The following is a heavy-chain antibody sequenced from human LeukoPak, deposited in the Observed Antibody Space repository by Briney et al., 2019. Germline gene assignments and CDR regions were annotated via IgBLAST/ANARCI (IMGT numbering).Heavy chain of an antibody. V-gene: IGHV3-7*01. CDR1: EFTFSNYW. CDR2: IKQDGSGT. Sequence: GGSLRLSCAASEFTFSNYWMSWVRLAPGKGMEWVANIKQDGSGTYYVDSVKGRFTISRDNAKNSLYLQMNSLRAEDTAVYYCAGCSTVTTYYYSYCMDIWGKGTTVTVSS. J-gene: IGHJ6*03. CDR3: AGCSTVTTYYYSYCMDI. D-gene: IGHD4-17*01.